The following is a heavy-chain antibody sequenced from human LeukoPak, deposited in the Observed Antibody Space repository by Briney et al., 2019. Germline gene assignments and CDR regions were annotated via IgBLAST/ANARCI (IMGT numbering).Heavy chain of an antibody. CDR2: INPNSGGT. CDR1: GYTFTAYY. CDR3: ARVWELGFDGFDI. Sequence: ASVKVSCKASGYTFTAYYLHRVRQAPGQRLEWMGWINPNSGGTNYAQNFQGRVTMTRDTSTSTVYMELRSLRSDDTAVYYCARVWELGFDGFDIWGQGTMVTVSS. V-gene: IGHV1-2*02. D-gene: IGHD3-16*01. J-gene: IGHJ3*02.